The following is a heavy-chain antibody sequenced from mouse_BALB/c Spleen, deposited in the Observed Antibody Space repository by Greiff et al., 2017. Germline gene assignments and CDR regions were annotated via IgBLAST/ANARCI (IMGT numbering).Heavy chain of an antibody. D-gene: IGHD1-1*01. Sequence: VKLMESGPGLVAPSQSLSITCTVSGFSLTGYGVNWVRQPPGKGLEWLGMIWGEGSTDYNSALKSRLSISKDNSKSQVFLKMNSLQTDDTARYYCARDRGHYYGSSYDYAMDYWGQGTSVTVSS. CDR3: ARDRGHYYGSSYDYAMDY. CDR2: IWGEGST. V-gene: IGHV2-6-7*01. J-gene: IGHJ4*01. CDR1: GFSLTGYG.